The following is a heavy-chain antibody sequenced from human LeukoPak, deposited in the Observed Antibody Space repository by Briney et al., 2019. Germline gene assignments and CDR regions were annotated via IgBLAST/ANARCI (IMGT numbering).Heavy chain of an antibody. CDR3: ARSSTRTYYYGSGSYYSFDY. CDR2: INHSGST. D-gene: IGHD3-10*01. V-gene: IGHV4-39*07. Sequence: PSETLSLTCTVSGGSISSSSYYWGWIRQPPGKGLEWIGEINHSGSTNYNPSLKSRVTISVDTSKNQFSLKLSSVTAADTAVYYCARSSTRTYYYGSGSYYSFDYWGQGTLVTVSS. J-gene: IGHJ4*02. CDR1: GGSISSSSYY.